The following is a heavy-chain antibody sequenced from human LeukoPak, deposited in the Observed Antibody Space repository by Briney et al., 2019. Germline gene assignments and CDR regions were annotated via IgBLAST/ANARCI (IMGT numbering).Heavy chain of an antibody. CDR2: INSDGSWT. D-gene: IGHD3-22*01. J-gene: IGHJ4*02. CDR3: ARDSVGLYYYYFDY. V-gene: IGHV3-74*01. CDR1: GNYW. Sequence: GGSLRLSCAASGNYWMHWVRQAPGKGLVWVSHINSDGSWTSYADSVKGRFTISKDNAKNTVYLQMNSLRAEDTAVYYCARDSVGLYYYYFDYWGQGTLVTVSS.